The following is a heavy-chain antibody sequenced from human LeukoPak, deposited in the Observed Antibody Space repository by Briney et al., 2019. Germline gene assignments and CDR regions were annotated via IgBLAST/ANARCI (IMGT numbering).Heavy chain of an antibody. CDR3: AKAPAATTRSGGYFDY. Sequence: GGSLRLSCAASGFTFSNYWMHWVRQAPGKGLVWVSRVNTDETSTYYADSVKGRFTISRDNAKSTLYLQMNSLRAEDTAVYYCAKAPAATTRSGGYFDYWGQGTLVTVSS. CDR2: VNTDETST. V-gene: IGHV3-74*01. J-gene: IGHJ4*02. CDR1: GFTFSNYW. D-gene: IGHD4-11*01.